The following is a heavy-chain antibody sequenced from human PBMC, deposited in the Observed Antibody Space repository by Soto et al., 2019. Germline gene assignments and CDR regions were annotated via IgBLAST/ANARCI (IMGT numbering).Heavy chain of an antibody. D-gene: IGHD1-26*01. CDR2: IYHSGST. CDR1: GGSIDNVYW. J-gene: IGHJ6*02. CDR3: ARVSGSYYYGMDV. Sequence: SETLSLTCTVSGGSIDNVYWWSWVRQPPGKGLEWIGEIYHSGSTNYNPSLKSRVTISVDKSKNQFSLKLSSVTAADTAVYYCARVSGSYYYGMDVWGQGITVTVSS. V-gene: IGHV4-4*02.